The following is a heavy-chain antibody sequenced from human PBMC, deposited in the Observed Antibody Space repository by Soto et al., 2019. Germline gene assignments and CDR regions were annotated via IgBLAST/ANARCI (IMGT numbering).Heavy chain of an antibody. V-gene: IGHV4-59*01. CDR3: ARADRNWFDP. D-gene: IGHD3-16*02. CDR2: IYYSGST. Sequence: SETLSLTCTVSDGSISSYYWSWIRQPPGKGLEWIGYIYYSGSTNYNPSLKSRVTISVDTSKNQFSLKLSSVTAADTAVYYCARADRNWFDPWGQGTLVTVSS. J-gene: IGHJ5*02. CDR1: DGSISSYY.